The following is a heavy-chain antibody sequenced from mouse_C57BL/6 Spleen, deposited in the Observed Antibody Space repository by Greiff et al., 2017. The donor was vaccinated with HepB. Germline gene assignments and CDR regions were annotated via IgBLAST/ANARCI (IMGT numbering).Heavy chain of an antibody. CDR1: GYTFTSYW. CDR2: IDPSDSET. Sequence: QVQLQQSGAELVRPGSSVKLSCKASGYTFTSYWMHWVKQRPIQGLEWIGNIDPSDSETHYNHKFKDKATLTVDKSSSTAYMQLSSLTSEDSAVYYCARVRRDYGSSYWYFDVWGTGTTVTVSS. V-gene: IGHV1-52*01. J-gene: IGHJ1*03. CDR3: ARVRRDYGSSYWYFDV. D-gene: IGHD1-1*01.